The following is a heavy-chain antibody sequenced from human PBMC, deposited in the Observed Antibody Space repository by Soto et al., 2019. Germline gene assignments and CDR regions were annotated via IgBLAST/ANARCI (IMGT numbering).Heavy chain of an antibody. CDR2: ISSSSTYV. CDR1: GFTFSSFT. CDR3: ARVVASSSIADEANAFNL. V-gene: IGHV3-21*01. D-gene: IGHD2-2*01. J-gene: IGHJ3*01. Sequence: GGSLRLSCAASGFTFSSFTMSWVRQAPGKGLEWVSSISSSSTYVYYADSVKGRFTISRDNAKNSLFLQMSSLRAEDTAVYFCARVVASSSIADEANAFNLWGQGTVVTVSS.